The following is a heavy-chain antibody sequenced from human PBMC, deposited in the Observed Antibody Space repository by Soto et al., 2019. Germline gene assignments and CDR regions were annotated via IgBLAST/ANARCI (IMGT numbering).Heavy chain of an antibody. D-gene: IGHD6-13*01. CDR2: ISHSGTT. Sequence: QVQLQQWGAGLLKPSETLSLTCAVNGGSFTGYYGAWIRQSPEKGLEWIGEISHSGTTKYNPSLKSRFTISLDTSKNQFSLKLSSVTAADTGMYYCARNGGNTWYYFDSWGQGTVVTVSS. CDR3: ARNGGNTWYYFDS. CDR1: GGSFTGYY. V-gene: IGHV4-34*01. J-gene: IGHJ4*02.